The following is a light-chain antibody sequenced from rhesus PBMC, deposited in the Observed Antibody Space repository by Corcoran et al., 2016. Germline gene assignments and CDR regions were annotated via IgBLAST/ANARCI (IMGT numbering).Light chain of an antibody. CDR3: LLFFNGIHV. CDR2: NVN. CDR1: TGAVTSANY. V-gene: IGLV7-76*01. J-gene: IGLJ1*01. Sequence: QAIVTQEPSMTVSPGGTITLTCGSTTGAVTSANYPNWFQQKPGQVPRGLIYNVNITPSWTPVRFSGSLVGGNAVLTFKGAQSEDEADNYCLLFFNGIHVFGSGTRLSVL.